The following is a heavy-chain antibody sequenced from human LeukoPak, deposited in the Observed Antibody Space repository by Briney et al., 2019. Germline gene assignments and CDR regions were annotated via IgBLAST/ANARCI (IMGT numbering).Heavy chain of an antibody. CDR1: GYTFTGYY. D-gene: IGHD3-22*01. V-gene: IGHV1-2*02. J-gene: IGHJ4*02. CDR2: INPNSGGT. CDR3: ARADSSGYHPSFDY. Sequence: ASVKVSCKASGYTFTGYYMHWVRQAPGQGLEWMGWINPNSGGTNYAQKFQGRVTMTRDTSTSTVYMELSSLRSEDTAVYYCARADSSGYHPSFDYWGQGTLVTVSS.